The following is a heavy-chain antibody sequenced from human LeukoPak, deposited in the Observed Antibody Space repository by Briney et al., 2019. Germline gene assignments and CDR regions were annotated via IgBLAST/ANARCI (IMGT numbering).Heavy chain of an antibody. Sequence: GGSLRLSCAASGFTFSSYAMSWVRQAPGKGLEWVSAISGSGGSTYYADSVKGRFTISRDNSKNTLYLQMNSLRAEATAVYYCAKDGPYYYDSRGDYWGQGTLVTVSS. D-gene: IGHD3-22*01. CDR1: GFTFSSYA. V-gene: IGHV3-23*01. J-gene: IGHJ4*02. CDR3: AKDGPYYYDSRGDY. CDR2: ISGSGGST.